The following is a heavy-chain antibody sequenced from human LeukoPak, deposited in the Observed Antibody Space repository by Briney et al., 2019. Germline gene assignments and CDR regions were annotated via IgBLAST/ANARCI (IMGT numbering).Heavy chain of an antibody. CDR2: IYYSGST. CDR3: ARPSSGWGNWYFDL. Sequence: SETLSLTCTVSGGSISSYYWSWIRQPPGKGLEWVGYIYYSGSTNYNPSLKSRVTISIDTSKNQFSLKLSSVTAADTAVYYCARPSSGWGNWYFDLWGRGTLVTVSS. J-gene: IGHJ2*01. CDR1: GGSISSYY. V-gene: IGHV4-59*08. D-gene: IGHD6-19*01.